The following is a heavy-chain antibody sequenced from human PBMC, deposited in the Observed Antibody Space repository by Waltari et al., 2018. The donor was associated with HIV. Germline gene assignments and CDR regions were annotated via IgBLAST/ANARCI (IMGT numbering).Heavy chain of an antibody. Sequence: QVQLQESGPGLVRPSEALSLTCTVSGGSLPMGIYPWSWVRQPAGKRLEWIGRIYSTGNTNYNLALMSRATISIDTSKNQLSLKLTSVTAADTAMYYCARGDVGDFWSGFFSLWGQGTQVTVSS. CDR1: GGSLPMGIYP. CDR3: ARGDVGDFWSGFFSL. D-gene: IGHD3-3*01. CDR2: IYSTGNT. V-gene: IGHV4-61*02. J-gene: IGHJ4*02.